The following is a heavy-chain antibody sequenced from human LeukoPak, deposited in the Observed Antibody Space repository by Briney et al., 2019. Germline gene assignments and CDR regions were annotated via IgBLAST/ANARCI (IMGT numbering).Heavy chain of an antibody. CDR3: ARAPSEIGGYYPEYFRH. D-gene: IGHD3-22*01. V-gene: IGHV3-74*01. CDR2: IKSDGST. Sequence: GGSLRLSCAASGFTFSSYWMHWVRQAPGKGLVWVSRIKSDGSTNYADSAKGRFTISRDNAKNTVSLQMNSLRAEDTGVYYCARAPSEIGGYYPEYFRHWGQGTLVTVSS. CDR1: GFTFSSYW. J-gene: IGHJ1*01.